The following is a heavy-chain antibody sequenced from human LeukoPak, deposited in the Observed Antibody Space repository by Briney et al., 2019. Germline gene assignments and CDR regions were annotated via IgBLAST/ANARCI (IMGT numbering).Heavy chain of an antibody. CDR3: ARRVAVEKFDS. CDR1: GFTFSSYW. CDR2: INTDGSST. J-gene: IGHJ4*02. V-gene: IGHV3-74*01. D-gene: IGHD6-19*01. Sequence: PGGSLRLSCAASGFTFSSYWMHWVRQAPGKGLVWVSRINTDGSSTNYADSVKGRFTISRDNAKNTLYLQMNSLRAEDTAVCYCARRVAVEKFDSWGQGTLVTVSS.